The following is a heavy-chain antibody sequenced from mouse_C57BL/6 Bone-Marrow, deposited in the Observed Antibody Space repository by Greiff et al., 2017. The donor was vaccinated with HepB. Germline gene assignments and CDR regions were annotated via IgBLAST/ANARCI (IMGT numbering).Heavy chain of an antibody. CDR3: AREGDGYPLAY. D-gene: IGHD2-3*01. J-gene: IGHJ3*01. Sequence: QVQLQQPGAELVRPGASVKLSCKASGYTFTSYWMHWVKQRPGQGLEWIGVIDPSDSYTNYNQKFKGKATLTVDTSSSTAYMQLSSLTSEDSAVYYCAREGDGYPLAYWGQGTLVTVSA. CDR1: GYTFTSYW. V-gene: IGHV1-59*01. CDR2: IDPSDSYT.